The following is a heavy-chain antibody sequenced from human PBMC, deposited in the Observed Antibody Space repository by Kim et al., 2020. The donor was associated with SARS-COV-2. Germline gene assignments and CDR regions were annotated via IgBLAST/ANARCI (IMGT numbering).Heavy chain of an antibody. V-gene: IGHV3-23*01. J-gene: IGHJ4*01. CDR2: ISDSGVKT. CDR3: ARAYCSGGRCHHFDY. Sequence: GGSLRLSCAASGFPFSSYYMRWVRQAPGKGLEWVSTISDSGVKTHYADSVKGRFATSRDNSKNTLYLQMTSLRAEDTAVYYCARAYCSGGRCHHFDYWG. D-gene: IGHD2-15*01. CDR1: GFPFSSYY.